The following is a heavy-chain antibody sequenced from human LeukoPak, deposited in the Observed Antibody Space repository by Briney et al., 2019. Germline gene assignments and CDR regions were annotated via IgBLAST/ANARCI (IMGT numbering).Heavy chain of an antibody. CDR1: GYTFTGYY. V-gene: IGHV1-2*02. CDR2: INPNSGGT. Sequence: GESLKISCKASGYTFTGYYMHWVRQAPGQGLEWMGWINPNSGGTNYAQKFQGRVTMTRDTSISTAYMELSRLRSDDTAVYYCARDYYGSGSSLNWFDPWGQGTLVTVSS. J-gene: IGHJ5*02. CDR3: ARDYYGSGSSLNWFDP. D-gene: IGHD3-10*01.